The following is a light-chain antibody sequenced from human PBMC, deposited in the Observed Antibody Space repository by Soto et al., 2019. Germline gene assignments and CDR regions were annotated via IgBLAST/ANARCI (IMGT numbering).Light chain of an antibody. V-gene: IGLV3-21*02. CDR1: NIGDKS. CDR2: DDT. Sequence: SYELTQPPSVSVAPGQTARITCGGRNIGDKSVHWYHQRPGQATVLVLYDDTDRPSGIPERFSGSNSGNTATLTIRRVEAGDEAEYYCQVWDDQVVFGGGTKLTVL. J-gene: IGLJ2*01. CDR3: QVWDDQVV.